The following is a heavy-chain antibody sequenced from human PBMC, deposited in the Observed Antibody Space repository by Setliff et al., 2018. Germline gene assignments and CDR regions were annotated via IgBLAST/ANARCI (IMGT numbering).Heavy chain of an antibody. Sequence: LRLSCAASGITFKNAWMTWVRQAPGKGLEWVGRIKRESDGGTTDYAAPVKGRFTISRDDSKNTLYLQMNSLKTEDTAVYYCISLWLGYYGLDVWGQGTTVTVSS. J-gene: IGHJ6*02. CDR3: ISLWLGYYGLDV. D-gene: IGHD5-18*01. CDR2: IKRESDGGTT. CDR1: GITFKNAW. V-gene: IGHV3-15*01.